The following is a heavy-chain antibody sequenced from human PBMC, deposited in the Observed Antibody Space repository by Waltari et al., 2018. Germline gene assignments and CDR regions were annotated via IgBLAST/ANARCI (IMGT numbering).Heavy chain of an antibody. D-gene: IGHD3-9*01. V-gene: IGHV4-39*01. Sequence: QLQLQESGPGLVKPSETLSLTCTVSGGSISSESYYWGWIRQPPGKGLEWIGIISYSGSAYYHPSLKGRVTISVDTSKNQFSLKLSSVTAADTAVYYCARLSYHIVTGYGWFDPWGLGTLVTVSS. CDR3: ARLSYHIVTGYGWFDP. CDR1: GGSISSESYY. CDR2: ISYSGSA. J-gene: IGHJ5*02.